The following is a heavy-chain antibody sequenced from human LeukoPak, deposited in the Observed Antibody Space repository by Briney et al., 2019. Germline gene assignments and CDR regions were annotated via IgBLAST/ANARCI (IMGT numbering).Heavy chain of an antibody. CDR2: MNADGRTI. V-gene: IGHV3-74*01. D-gene: IGHD1-7*01. Sequence: GGSLRLSCAASGFTFSSSWMHCVRQGPGKGLVWVARMNADGRTINYADSVKGRFTISRDNAKNTLYLQMNSLRTEDAAVYYCARAGNYYFDLWGRGTQVTVSS. J-gene: IGHJ2*01. CDR3: ARAGNYYFDL. CDR1: GFTFSSSW.